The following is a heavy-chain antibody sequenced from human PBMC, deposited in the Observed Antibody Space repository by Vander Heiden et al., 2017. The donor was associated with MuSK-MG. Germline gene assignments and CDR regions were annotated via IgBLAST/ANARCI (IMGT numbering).Heavy chain of an antibody. CDR2: ISSKAYGGTT. J-gene: IGHJ4*02. V-gene: IGHV3-49*03. CDR1: GFPFSDNA. D-gene: IGHD5-12*01. CDR3: TRGWLQWDY. Sequence: VRLAGSGGGWVQPGRALKLSWTTSGFPFSDNAMSWFSQAPGTGLEWVGFISSKAYGGTTEYAASVKGRFTISRDDSKSIAYLQMNSLRTEDTAVYYCTRGWLQWDYWGQGTLVTVSS.